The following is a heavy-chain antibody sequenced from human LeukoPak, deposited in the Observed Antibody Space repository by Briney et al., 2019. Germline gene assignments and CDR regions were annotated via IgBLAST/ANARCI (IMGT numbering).Heavy chain of an antibody. V-gene: IGHV3-23*01. J-gene: IGHJ5*02. CDR1: GFTFSSYA. CDR2: ISGSGGST. D-gene: IGHD6-6*01. Sequence: GGSLRLSCAASGFTFSSYAMSWVRQAPGKGLEWVSAISGSGGSTYYADSVKGRFTISRDNSKNTLYLQMNSLRAEDTAVYYCANARSLSSIAARGWFDPWGQGTLVTVSS. CDR3: ANARSLSSIAARGWFDP.